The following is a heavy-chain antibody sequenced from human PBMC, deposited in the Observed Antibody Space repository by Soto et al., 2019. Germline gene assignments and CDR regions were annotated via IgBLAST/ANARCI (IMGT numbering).Heavy chain of an antibody. CDR1: GGTFSSYA. CDR2: IIPIFGTA. D-gene: IGHD5-12*01. Sequence: QVQLVQSGAEVKKPGSSVKVSCKASGGTFSSYAISWVRQAPGQGLEWMGGIIPIFGTANYAQKFQGRVTITADESTSTAYMELSSLRSEDTAVYYCARMEMATSIPPPPYYFDYWGQGTLVTVSS. V-gene: IGHV1-69*12. J-gene: IGHJ4*02. CDR3: ARMEMATSIPPPPYYFDY.